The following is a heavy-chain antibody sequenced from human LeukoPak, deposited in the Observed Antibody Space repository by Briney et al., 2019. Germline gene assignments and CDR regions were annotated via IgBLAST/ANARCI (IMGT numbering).Heavy chain of an antibody. Sequence: GGSLRLSCAASGFTFSSYWMSWVRQAPGKGLEWVANIKQDGSEKYYGDSVKGRFTISRDNAKNSLYLQMNSLRAEDTAVYYCASLGCSSTSCYPPRYYSGMDVWGQGTTVTVSS. CDR3: ASLGCSSTSCYPPRYYSGMDV. D-gene: IGHD2-2*01. V-gene: IGHV3-7*01. CDR2: IKQDGSEK. J-gene: IGHJ6*02. CDR1: GFTFSSYW.